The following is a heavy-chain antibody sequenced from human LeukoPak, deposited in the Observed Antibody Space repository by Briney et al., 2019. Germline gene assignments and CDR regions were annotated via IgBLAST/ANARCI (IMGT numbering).Heavy chain of an antibody. CDR1: GDSISSGDYY. CDR2: IYYSGST. CDR3: ARAPSEDTYYFDY. V-gene: IGHV4-30-4*01. Sequence: SETLSLTFTVSGDSISSGDYYWSWIRPPPGKGLEWIGYIYYSGSTYYNPSLKSRVTISVDTSKNQFSLKLSSVTAADTAVYYCARAPSEDTYYFDYWGQGTLVTVSS. J-gene: IGHJ4*02.